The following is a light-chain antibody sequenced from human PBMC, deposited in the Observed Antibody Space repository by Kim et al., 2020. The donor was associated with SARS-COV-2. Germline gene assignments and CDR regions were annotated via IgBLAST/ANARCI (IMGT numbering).Light chain of an antibody. Sequence: PGQSVTISCTGTSSAVGGYNYVSWYQQHPVKAPKLVIYDVTKRPSGVPDRFSGSKSGNTASLTISGLQAEDEADYYCCSYAGSFAIFGGGTQLTVL. CDR1: SSAVGGYNY. CDR3: CSYAGSFAI. J-gene: IGLJ2*01. V-gene: IGLV2-11*01. CDR2: DVT.